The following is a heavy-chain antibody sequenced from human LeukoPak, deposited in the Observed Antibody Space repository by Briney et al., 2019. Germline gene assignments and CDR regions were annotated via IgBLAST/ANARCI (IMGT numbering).Heavy chain of an antibody. D-gene: IGHD2-8*02. Sequence: ASVKVSCKASGYTFPSHGLSWVRQAPGQGLEWMGWISTYDGKTDYAQNLQGRVTLTTDTSTSTAYMELRSLKSDDTAVYYCASDGLTGVLGGQRYYFGMDGWGQATTVT. V-gene: IGHV1-18*01. CDR2: ISTYDGKT. J-gene: IGHJ6*02. CDR1: GYTFPSHG. CDR3: ASDGLTGVLGGQRYYFGMDG.